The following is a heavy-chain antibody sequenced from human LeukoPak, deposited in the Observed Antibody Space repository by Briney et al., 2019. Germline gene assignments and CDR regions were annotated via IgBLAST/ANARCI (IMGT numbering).Heavy chain of an antibody. Sequence: PGGPLRLSCAASGFTLDEYGMSGVGHAPGKGLEGVSGINWSGGSTGYADSVKGRFTISRDNAKNSLYLQMNSLRAEDTALYYCARAREDCSGGSCYSGHFDYWGQGTLVTVSS. V-gene: IGHV3-20*04. D-gene: IGHD2-15*01. CDR2: INWSGGST. CDR1: GFTLDEYG. J-gene: IGHJ4*02. CDR3: ARAREDCSGGSCYSGHFDY.